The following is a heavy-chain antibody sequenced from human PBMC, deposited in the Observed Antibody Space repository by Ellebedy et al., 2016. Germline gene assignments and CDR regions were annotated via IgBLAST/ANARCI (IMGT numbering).Heavy chain of an antibody. D-gene: IGHD1-26*01. CDR2: INPSGGST. CDR3: ARQGAEHGGWFDP. Sequence: ASVKVSCXASGYTFTSYYMHWVRQAPGQGLEWMGIINPSGGSTSYAQKFQGRVTMTRDTSTSTVYMELSSLRSEDTAVYYCARQGAEHGGWFDPWGQGTLVTVSS. V-gene: IGHV1-46*01. CDR1: GYTFTSYY. J-gene: IGHJ5*02.